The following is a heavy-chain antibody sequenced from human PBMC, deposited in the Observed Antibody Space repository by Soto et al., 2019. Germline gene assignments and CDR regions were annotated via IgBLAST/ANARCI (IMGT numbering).Heavy chain of an antibody. CDR2: IYYSGST. Sequence: PSETLSLTCTVSGGSISSYYWSWIRQPPGKGLEWIGYIYYSGSTNYNPSLKSRVTISVDTSKNQFSLKLSSVTAADTAVYYCARHSRDSSGFSLFDYWGQGTLVTVSS. D-gene: IGHD6-19*01. CDR1: GGSISSYY. V-gene: IGHV4-59*08. J-gene: IGHJ4*02. CDR3: ARHSRDSSGFSLFDY.